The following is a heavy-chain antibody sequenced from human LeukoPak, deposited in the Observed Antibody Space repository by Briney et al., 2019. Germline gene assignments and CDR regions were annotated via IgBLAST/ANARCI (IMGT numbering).Heavy chain of an antibody. CDR2: MNPNSGNT. J-gene: IGHJ4*02. CDR1: GYTFTSYD. V-gene: IGHV1-8*03. Sequence: ASVKVSCKASGYTFTSYDINWVRQATGQGFEWMGWMNPNSGNTGYAQKFQGRVTITRNTSISTAYMELSSLRSEDTAVYYCARGFGPNCGGDCQLRYWGQGTLVTVSS. CDR3: ARGFGPNCGGDCQLRY. D-gene: IGHD2-21*02.